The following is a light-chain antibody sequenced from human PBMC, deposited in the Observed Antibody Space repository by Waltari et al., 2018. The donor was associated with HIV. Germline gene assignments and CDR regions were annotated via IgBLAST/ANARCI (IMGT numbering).Light chain of an antibody. J-gene: IGLJ2*01. V-gene: IGLV1-44*01. CDR1: SSNIGSNT. Sequence: QSVLTQPPPASGTPGQRVTISCSGSSSNIGSNTVNWYQQLPGTAPKLLIYSNNQRPSGIPDRFSGSKSGTSASLAISGLQSEDEADYYCAAWDDSLRGVFGGGTKLTVL. CDR2: SNN. CDR3: AAWDDSLRGV.